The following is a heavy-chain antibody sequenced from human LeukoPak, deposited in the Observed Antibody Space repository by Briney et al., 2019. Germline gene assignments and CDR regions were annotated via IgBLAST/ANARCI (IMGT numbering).Heavy chain of an antibody. V-gene: IGHV3-7*01. CDR3: ARGRSGYSWLTWRHGMDV. CDR2: IKQDGSEK. Sequence: QPGGSLRLSCAASGFTFSGYWISWVRQAPGRGLEWVANIKQDGSEKYYVDSVKGRFTISRDNAKNSLYLQMNSLRAEDTAVYYCARGRSGYSWLTWRHGMDVWGQGTTVTVSS. J-gene: IGHJ6*02. D-gene: IGHD6-13*01. CDR1: GFTFSGYW.